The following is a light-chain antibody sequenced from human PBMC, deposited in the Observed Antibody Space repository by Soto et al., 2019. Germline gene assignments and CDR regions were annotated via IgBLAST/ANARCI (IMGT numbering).Light chain of an antibody. CDR2: GAS. Sequence: EIMMTQSPATLSVSPGERATLSCRASQSVSSNLAWYQQKPGQAPRLLIFGASTRATGIPARFSGSGSGTEFTLTISSLQSEDFAVYHCQQYNNWSLYTFGQGTKLEIK. CDR1: QSVSSN. V-gene: IGKV3-15*01. CDR3: QQYNNWSLYT. J-gene: IGKJ2*01.